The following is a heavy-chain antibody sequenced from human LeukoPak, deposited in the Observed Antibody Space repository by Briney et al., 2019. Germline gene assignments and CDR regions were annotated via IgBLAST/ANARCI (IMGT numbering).Heavy chain of an antibody. CDR1: GFTFSNFW. CDR2: ITIDGSNI. Sequence: GGSLRLSCAASGFTFSNFWLHWVRHAPGKGLEWVSRITIDGSNINYADSVQGRFNISRDNAKNTLYLQMNSLRAEDTAVYYCARGGHSSFDYWGQGALVTVSS. J-gene: IGHJ4*02. V-gene: IGHV3-74*01. D-gene: IGHD3-16*01. CDR3: ARGGHSSFDY.